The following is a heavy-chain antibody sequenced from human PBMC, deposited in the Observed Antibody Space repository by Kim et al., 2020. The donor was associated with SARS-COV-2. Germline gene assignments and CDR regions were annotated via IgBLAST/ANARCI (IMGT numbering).Heavy chain of an antibody. D-gene: IGHD1-20*01. V-gene: IGHV1-2*02. Sequence: NDAQKFQGRVNMTRDTSISTAYMELSRLRSDDTAVYYCARSRITGTELDYWGQGTLVTVSS. CDR3: ARSRITGTELDY. J-gene: IGHJ4*02.